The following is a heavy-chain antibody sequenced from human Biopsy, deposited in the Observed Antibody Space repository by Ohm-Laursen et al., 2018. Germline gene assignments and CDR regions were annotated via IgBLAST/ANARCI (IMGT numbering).Heavy chain of an antibody. D-gene: IGHD3-22*01. CDR1: GDSISSYY. CDR2: VYYTGST. Sequence: PSETLSLTCTVSGDSISSYYWSWIRQPPGKGLEWIGYVYYTGSTDYNPSPQSRVTISVGTSKNHFSLRLRSVTPADTAIYYCARDRGYYSDRTVPGYFDLWGRGTLVTVSS. CDR3: ARDRGYYSDRTVPGYFDL. V-gene: IGHV4-59*01. J-gene: IGHJ2*01.